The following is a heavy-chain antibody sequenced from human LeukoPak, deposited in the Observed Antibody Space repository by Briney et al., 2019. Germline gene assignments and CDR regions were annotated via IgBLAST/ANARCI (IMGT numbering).Heavy chain of an antibody. CDR2: ISSSSSYI. CDR1: GFTVSSNY. Sequence: GGSLRLSCAASGFTVSSNYMSWVRQAPGKGLEWVSSISSSSSYIYYADSVKGRFTISRDNAKNSLYLQMNSLRAEDTAVYYCARDLGYSSGFTFDYWGQGTLVTVSS. J-gene: IGHJ4*02. D-gene: IGHD6-25*01. CDR3: ARDLGYSSGFTFDY. V-gene: IGHV3-21*01.